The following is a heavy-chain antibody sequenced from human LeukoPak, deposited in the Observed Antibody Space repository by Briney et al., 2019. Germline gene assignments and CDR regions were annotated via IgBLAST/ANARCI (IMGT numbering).Heavy chain of an antibody. CDR2: IYYSGST. CDR1: GGSISSYY. D-gene: IGHD6-19*01. V-gene: IGHV4-59*08. Sequence: PSETLSLTCTVSGGSISSYYWSWIRQPPGKGLEWIGYIYYSGSTNYNPSLKSRVTISVDTSKNQFSLKLSSVTAADTAVYYCARPTSSGWYDAFDIWGQGIMVTVSS. J-gene: IGHJ3*02. CDR3: ARPTSSGWYDAFDI.